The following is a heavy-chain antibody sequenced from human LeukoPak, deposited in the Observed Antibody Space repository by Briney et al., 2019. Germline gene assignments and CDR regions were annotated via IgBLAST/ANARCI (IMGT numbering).Heavy chain of an antibody. CDR2: IYYSEST. V-gene: IGHV4-39*01. J-gene: IGHJ4*02. D-gene: IGHD4-11*01. CDR3: ARDLYSNYAFGY. Sequence: PSGTLSLTCTVSGGSISSSSYYWGWIRQPPGMGLEWIGTIYYSESTYYNPSLKSRVTISVDTSKNQFSLKLSSVTAADTAVYYCARDLYSNYAFGYWGQGTLVTVSS. CDR1: GGSISSSSYY.